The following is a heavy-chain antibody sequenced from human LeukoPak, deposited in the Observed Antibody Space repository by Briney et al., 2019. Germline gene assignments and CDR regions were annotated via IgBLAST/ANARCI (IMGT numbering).Heavy chain of an antibody. Sequence: GGSLRLSCAASGFTFSSYSMNWVRQAPGKGLEWVSSISSSSSYIYYADSVKGRFTISRDNAKNSLYLQMNSLRAEDTAVYYCARDPGNYCTSCYMSGDYWGQGTLVTVSS. CDR2: ISSSSSYI. CDR1: GFTFSSYS. J-gene: IGHJ4*02. CDR3: ARDPGNYCTSCYMSGDY. V-gene: IGHV3-21*01. D-gene: IGHD2-2*02.